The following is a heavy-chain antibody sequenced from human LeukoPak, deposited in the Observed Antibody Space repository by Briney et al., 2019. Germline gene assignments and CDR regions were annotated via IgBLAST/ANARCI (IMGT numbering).Heavy chain of an antibody. V-gene: IGHV4-39*07. J-gene: IGHJ3*02. CDR2: VYYSGTT. D-gene: IGHD2-2*01. CDR3: ARKFPQIGYCSSSSCPGAFDI. CDR1: GFTVSSNY. Sequence: GSLRLSCAASGFTVSSNYMSWVRQPPGKGLEWIGSVYYSGTTYSHPSLKSRVTITIDTSGNQFSLNLSSVTAADTAVYYCARKFPQIGYCSSSSCPGAFDIWGQGTMVTVSS.